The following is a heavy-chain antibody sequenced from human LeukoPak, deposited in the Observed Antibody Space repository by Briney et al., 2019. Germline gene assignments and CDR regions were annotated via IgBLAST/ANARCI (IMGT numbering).Heavy chain of an antibody. Sequence: PGGSLRLSCAASGFTFSSHWMHWVRQAPGKGLVWVSRISSDGSNTNYADSVKGRFTISRDNAKNTLYLQMNSLRAEDTAVYYCARDPSRVGFTILNWGQGTLVTVSS. V-gene: IGHV3-74*01. J-gene: IGHJ4*02. CDR3: ARDPSRVGFTILN. CDR2: ISSDGSNT. D-gene: IGHD3-3*01. CDR1: GFTFSSHW.